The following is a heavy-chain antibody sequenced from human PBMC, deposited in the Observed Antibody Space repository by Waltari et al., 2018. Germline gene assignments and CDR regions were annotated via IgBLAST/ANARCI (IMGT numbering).Heavy chain of an antibody. CDR2: IYHRGST. V-gene: IGHV4-30-2*01. CDR3: ARDLRL. CDR1: GGPISSRGYS. Sequence: QLQLQESGSGLVTPSQTLSLTCAVSGGPISSRGYSWSWIRQPPGKGLEWIGYIYHRGSTYYNPSLKSRVTISVDRSKNQFSLKLSSVTAADTAVYYCARDLRLWGQGTLVTVSS. J-gene: IGHJ4*02.